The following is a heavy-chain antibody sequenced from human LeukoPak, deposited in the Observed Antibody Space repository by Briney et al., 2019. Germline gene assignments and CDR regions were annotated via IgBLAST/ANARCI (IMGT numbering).Heavy chain of an antibody. CDR1: GGSISSGDYY. J-gene: IGHJ4*02. CDR3: TGKRKIVVDLIDY. CDR2: IYYSGST. V-gene: IGHV4-30-4*03. Sequence: PSQTLSLTCTVSGGSISSGDYYWSWIRQPPGKGLEWIGSIYYSGSTYYNPSLKSRVTVSVDTSKNQFSLKLSSVTAADTAVYYCTGKRKIVVDLIDYWGQGTLVTVSS. D-gene: IGHD3-22*01.